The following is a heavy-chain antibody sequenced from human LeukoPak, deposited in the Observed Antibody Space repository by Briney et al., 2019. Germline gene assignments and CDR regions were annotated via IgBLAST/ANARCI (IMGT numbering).Heavy chain of an antibody. CDR3: ARGTVVPAAPKYYYYMDV. CDR1: GYTFTSYD. CDR2: MNLNSGNT. V-gene: IGHV1-8*03. D-gene: IGHD2-2*01. Sequence: ASVKVSCKASGYTFTSYDINWVRQATGQGLEWMGWMNLNSGNTGYAQKFQGRVTITRNTSISTAYMELSSLRSEDTAVYYCARGTVVPAAPKYYYYMDVWGKGTTVTVSS. J-gene: IGHJ6*03.